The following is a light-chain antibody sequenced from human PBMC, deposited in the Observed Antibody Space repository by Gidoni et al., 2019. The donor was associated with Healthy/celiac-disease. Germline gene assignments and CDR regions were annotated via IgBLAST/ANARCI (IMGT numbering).Light chain of an antibody. V-gene: IGKV3-11*01. CDR2: SAS. CDR1: QSVSSY. J-gene: IGKJ4*01. Sequence: EIVLTQSPATLSLSPGERATLSCRASQSVSSYLAWYQQKPGQAPRLLIYSASNRATGIPARFSGIASGTDFTLTFTSLEPEDFAVYYCQQRSNLPPVLTFGGGTKVEIK. CDR3: QQRSNLPPVLT.